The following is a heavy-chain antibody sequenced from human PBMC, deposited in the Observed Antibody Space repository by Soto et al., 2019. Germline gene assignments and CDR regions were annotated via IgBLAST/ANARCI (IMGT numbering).Heavy chain of an antibody. J-gene: IGHJ4*02. D-gene: IGHD6-19*01. CDR1: GFTFRSYA. Sequence: KTGGSLRLSCAASGFTFRSYAMNWVRQTQEKGLEWVSSISSTSTYTHYADSVKGRFTISRDNANNSLFLQMNSLRAEDTAIYYCARDLALAGNYWGQGALVTV. CDR3: ARDLALAGNY. CDR2: ISSTSTYT. V-gene: IGHV3-21*01.